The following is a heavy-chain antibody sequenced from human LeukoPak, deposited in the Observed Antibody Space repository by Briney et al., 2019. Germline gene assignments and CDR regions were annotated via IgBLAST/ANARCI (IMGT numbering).Heavy chain of an antibody. J-gene: IGHJ4*02. D-gene: IGHD1-1*01. Sequence: SETLSLTCAVYGGSFSGYYWSWIRQPPGKGLEWIGEINHSGSTNYNPSLKGRVTISVDTSKNQFSLKLSSVTAADTAVYYCARVPYYFDYWGQGTLVTVSS. V-gene: IGHV4-34*01. CDR3: ARVPYYFDY. CDR2: INHSGST. CDR1: GGSFSGYY.